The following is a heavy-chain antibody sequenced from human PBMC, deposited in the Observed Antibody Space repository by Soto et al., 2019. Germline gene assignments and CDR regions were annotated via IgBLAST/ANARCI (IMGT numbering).Heavy chain of an antibody. D-gene: IGHD3-22*01. V-gene: IGHV4-39*01. CDR3: AAHDSGGYYAEY. CDR2: IHYIGST. CDR1: GDSVTISDYY. J-gene: IGHJ4*02. Sequence: QLQLQESGPGLVKPSETLSLTCTVSGDSVTISDYYWGWIRQPPGKGLEWIGSIHYIGSTYYNPSLMGRVTISGDTSEKQFSLKLTSVTAADAAVYYCAAHDSGGYYAEYWGQGTLVTVSA.